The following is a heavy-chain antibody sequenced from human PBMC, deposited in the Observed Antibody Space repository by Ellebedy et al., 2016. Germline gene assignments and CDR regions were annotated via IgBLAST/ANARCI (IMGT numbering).Heavy chain of an antibody. CDR3: ARDVSLYSSSPSFDF. J-gene: IGHJ4*02. Sequence: SETLSLXXTVSGGSVDTYYWTWIRQFPGKGLEWIGYVFYGGSTKYNPSLRSRVTISLDTSKNQFSLKVTSVAAADTAVYYCARDVSLYSSSPSFDFWGQGTLVTVSS. V-gene: IGHV4-59*02. D-gene: IGHD3-22*01. CDR1: GGSVDTYY. CDR2: VFYGGST.